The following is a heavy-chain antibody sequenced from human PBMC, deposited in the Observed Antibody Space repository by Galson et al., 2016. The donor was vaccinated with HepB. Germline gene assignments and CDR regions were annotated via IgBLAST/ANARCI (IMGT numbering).Heavy chain of an antibody. CDR2: ISDGSRTI. Sequence: SLRLSCAASGFTFRSYSMNWVRQAPGKGLEWVSYISDGSRTIYYADSVKGRFTISRDNAKNSLYLQMNSLRDEDTAVYYCARDQTLAARHFDRWGQGTLVTVSS. CDR3: ARDQTLAARHFDR. CDR1: GFTFRSYS. V-gene: IGHV3-48*02. J-gene: IGHJ4*02. D-gene: IGHD6-6*01.